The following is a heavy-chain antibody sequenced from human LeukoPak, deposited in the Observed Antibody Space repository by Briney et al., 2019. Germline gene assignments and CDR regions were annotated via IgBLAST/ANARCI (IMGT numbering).Heavy chain of an antibody. CDR3: ARDQFASGSYYSFAFDI. Sequence: SVKVSCKASGGTFSSYAISWVRQAPGQGLEWTGGIIPIFGTANYAQKFQGRVTITADESTSTAYMELSSLRSEDTAVYYCARDQFASGSYYSFAFDIWGQGTMVTVSS. CDR2: IIPIFGTA. V-gene: IGHV1-69*13. J-gene: IGHJ3*02. D-gene: IGHD1-26*01. CDR1: GGTFSSYA.